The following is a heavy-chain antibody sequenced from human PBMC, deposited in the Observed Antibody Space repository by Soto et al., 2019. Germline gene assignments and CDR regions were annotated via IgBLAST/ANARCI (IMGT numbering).Heavy chain of an antibody. CDR3: ARGPNYDILTGNYDGMDV. Sequence: QVQLVQSGAEVKKPGASVKVSCKASGYTFSSYGISWVRQAPGQGLEWMGWISAYNGNTNYAQKLQGRVTMITDTSTSTAYMELRSLRSDDTAVYYCARGPNYDILTGNYDGMDVWGQGTTVTVSS. CDR1: GYTFSSYG. D-gene: IGHD3-9*01. J-gene: IGHJ6*02. V-gene: IGHV1-18*01. CDR2: ISAYNGNT.